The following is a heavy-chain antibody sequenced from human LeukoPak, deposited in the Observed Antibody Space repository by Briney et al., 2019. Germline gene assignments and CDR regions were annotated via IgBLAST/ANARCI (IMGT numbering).Heavy chain of an antibody. V-gene: IGHV1-46*01. CDR2: INPSGGST. J-gene: IGHJ4*02. CDR3: ARAHEGLD. Sequence: ASVKVSCKASGYTFTSYYVHWVRHAPAQGLEWMGIINPSGGSTSYAQKSQGRVTMTRDTSTSTVYMELSSLRSEDTAVYYCARAHEGLDWGQGTLVTVSS. D-gene: IGHD3-16*01. CDR1: GYTFTSYY.